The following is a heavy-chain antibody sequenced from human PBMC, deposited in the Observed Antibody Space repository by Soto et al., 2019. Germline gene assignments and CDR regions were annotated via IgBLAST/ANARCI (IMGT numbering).Heavy chain of an antibody. V-gene: IGHV3-21*01. D-gene: IGHD1-7*01. CDR2: ISSSSSYI. CDR1: GFTFSSYS. CDR3: ARDRTGTTSFDY. J-gene: IGHJ4*02. Sequence: GGSLKISCAASGFTFSSYSMNWVRQAPGKGLEWVSSISSSSSYIYYADSVKGRFTISRDNAKNSLYLQMNSLRAEDTAVYYCARDRTGTTSFDYWGQGTLVTVSS.